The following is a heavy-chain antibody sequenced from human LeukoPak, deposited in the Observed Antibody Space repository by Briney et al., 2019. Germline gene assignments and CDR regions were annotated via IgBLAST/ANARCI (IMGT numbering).Heavy chain of an antibody. V-gene: IGHV3-23*01. CDR1: GITFSSYG. Sequence: GGSLRLSCAASGITFSSYGMSWVRQAPGKGLEWVSSISSTGGTTYYADSVKGRFTISRDNSKDTLYLQMNSLRAEDTAVYYCARGGIAARPRGYYYMDVWGKGTTVTVSS. CDR2: ISSTGGTT. D-gene: IGHD6-6*01. CDR3: ARGGIAARPRGYYYMDV. J-gene: IGHJ6*03.